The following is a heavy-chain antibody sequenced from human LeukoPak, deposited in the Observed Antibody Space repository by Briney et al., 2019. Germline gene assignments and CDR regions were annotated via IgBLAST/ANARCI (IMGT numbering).Heavy chain of an antibody. CDR1: GGSFSAYY. J-gene: IGHJ4*02. V-gene: IGHV4-34*01. Sequence: NSSETLSLTCAVYGGSFSAYYWSWIRQPPGKGLEWIGEINHSGSINYNPSLKSRVTISVDTSKNQFSLKLSSVTAADTAVYYCARGLQYYFDSGGYYNYWGQGTLVTVSS. CDR3: ARGLQYYFDSGGYYNY. CDR2: INHSGSI. D-gene: IGHD3-22*01.